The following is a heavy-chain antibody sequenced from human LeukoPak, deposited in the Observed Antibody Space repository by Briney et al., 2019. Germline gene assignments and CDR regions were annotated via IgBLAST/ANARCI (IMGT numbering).Heavy chain of an antibody. CDR1: GFTFSSYS. CDR3: AREIVGQQVALDF. CDR2: IKDDGSEK. V-gene: IGHV3-7*01. Sequence: GGSLRLSCAASGFTFSSYSMNWVRQAPGKGLEWVGNIKDDGSEKYYADSMKGRFTISRDNARNSLYLQMNSLRAEDTSAYFCAREIVGQQVALDFWGQGTLVTVSS. D-gene: IGHD6-13*01. J-gene: IGHJ4*02.